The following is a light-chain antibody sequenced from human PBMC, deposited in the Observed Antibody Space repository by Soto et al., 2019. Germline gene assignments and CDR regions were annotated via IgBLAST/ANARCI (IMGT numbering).Light chain of an antibody. CDR3: QHYNGYSAG. Sequence: IRVTQSASTLSGSAGDRCTIACRASQTLSSWLAWYQQKPGKAPKLLSYNASTLKSGVPSRFSGSGSGTEFTLTIRSLRPGDFATCYSQHYNGYSAGFGQGTRWIS. V-gene: IGKV1-5*03. CDR1: QTLSSW. CDR2: NAS. J-gene: IGKJ1*01.